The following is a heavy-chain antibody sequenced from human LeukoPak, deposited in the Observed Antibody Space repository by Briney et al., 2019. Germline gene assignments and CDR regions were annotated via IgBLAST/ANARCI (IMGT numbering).Heavy chain of an antibody. V-gene: IGHV3-30*04. D-gene: IGHD3-10*01. CDR3: ARAPRFRLVGVPKGPFDP. CDR1: GFNFNMYA. CDR2: ISSNGGRK. J-gene: IGHJ5*02. Sequence: GGSLRLSCVASGFNFNMYAIHWVRQAPGKGLEWVALISSNGGRKDYADSVKGRFTISRDNAKNSLYLQMNSLRAEDTAVYYCARAPRFRLVGVPKGPFDPWGQGTLVTVSS.